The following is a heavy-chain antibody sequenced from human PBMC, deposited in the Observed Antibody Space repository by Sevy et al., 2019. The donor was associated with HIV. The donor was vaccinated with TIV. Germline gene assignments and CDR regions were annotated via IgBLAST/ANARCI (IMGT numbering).Heavy chain of an antibody. J-gene: IGHJ6*02. Sequence: GGSLGLSCAASGFTFSSYAMSWVRQAPGKGLEWVSAISGGGGSTYYADSVKGRFTIPRDNSKNTLYLQMNSLRAEDTAVYYCAKDSLQQLVPGYYYYGMDVWGQGTTVTVSS. CDR2: ISGGGGST. V-gene: IGHV3-23*01. CDR1: GFTFSSYA. D-gene: IGHD6-13*01. CDR3: AKDSLQQLVPGYYYYGMDV.